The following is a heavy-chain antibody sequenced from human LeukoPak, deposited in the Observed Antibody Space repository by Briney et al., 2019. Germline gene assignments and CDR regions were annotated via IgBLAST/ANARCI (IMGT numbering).Heavy chain of an antibody. Sequence: SETLSLTCAVSGGSISSSSYYWGWVRQPPGKGLEWIGSIYYSGGTYYNPSLKSRVTISVDTSKNQSSLKLSSVTAADTAVYYCATVGRITMVRGVTARLYYFDYWGQGTLVTVSS. J-gene: IGHJ4*02. CDR1: GGSISSSSYY. V-gene: IGHV4-39*01. CDR2: IYYSGGT. CDR3: ATVGRITMVRGVTARLYYFDY. D-gene: IGHD3-10*01.